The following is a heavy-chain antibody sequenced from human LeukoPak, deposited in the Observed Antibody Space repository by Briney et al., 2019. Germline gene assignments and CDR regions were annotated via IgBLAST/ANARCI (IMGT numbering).Heavy chain of an antibody. CDR3: ARVSVVVPAAMVDV. CDR2: IYTSGST. J-gene: IGHJ6*04. D-gene: IGHD2-2*01. V-gene: IGHV4-61*02. Sequence: SETLSLTXTVSGGSISSGSYYWSRIRQPAGKGLEWIGRIYTSGSTNYNPSLRSRVTISVDTSKNQFSLKLSSVTAADTAVYYCARVSVVVPAAMVDVWGKGTTVTVSS. CDR1: GGSISSGSYY.